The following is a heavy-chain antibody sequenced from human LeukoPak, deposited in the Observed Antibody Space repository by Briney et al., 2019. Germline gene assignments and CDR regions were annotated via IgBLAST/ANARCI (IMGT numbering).Heavy chain of an antibody. D-gene: IGHD6-19*01. J-gene: IGHJ4*02. Sequence: GASVKVSCKPSGYTFTGYYMHWVRQAPGQGLEWMGWINPNSGGTNYAQKLQGRVTMARDTCISTAYMELSRLRSDDTAVYYCARGLAVAGTKNYWGQGTLVTVSS. CDR3: ARGLAVAGTKNY. V-gene: IGHV1-2*02. CDR1: GYTFTGYY. CDR2: INPNSGGT.